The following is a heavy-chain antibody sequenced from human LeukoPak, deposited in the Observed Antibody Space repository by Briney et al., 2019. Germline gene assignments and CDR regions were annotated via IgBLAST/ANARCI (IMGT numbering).Heavy chain of an antibody. CDR1: GGSFSGYY. V-gene: IGHV4-34*01. Sequence: PSETLSLTCAVYGGSFSGYYWSWIRQPPGKGLEWIGEINHSGSTNYNPSLKSRVTISVDTSKNQFSLKLSSVTAADTAVYYCARGVAPDEAPYYFDYWGQGTLVTASS. CDR3: ARGVAPDEAPYYFDY. D-gene: IGHD1-14*01. CDR2: INHSGST. J-gene: IGHJ4*02.